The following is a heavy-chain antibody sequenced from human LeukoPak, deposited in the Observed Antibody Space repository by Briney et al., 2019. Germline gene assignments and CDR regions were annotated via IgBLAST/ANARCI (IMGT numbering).Heavy chain of an antibody. Sequence: ASVKVSCKDSVYTFTGYYMHWVRQAPGQGLEWMGWLNPNSGGTNYAQKFQGRVTMTRDTSISTAYMELSRLRSDDTAVYYCARGIPRIAVAGTVWFDPWGQGTLVTVSS. D-gene: IGHD6-19*01. CDR1: VYTFTGYY. J-gene: IGHJ5*02. CDR2: LNPNSGGT. CDR3: ARGIPRIAVAGTVWFDP. V-gene: IGHV1-2*02.